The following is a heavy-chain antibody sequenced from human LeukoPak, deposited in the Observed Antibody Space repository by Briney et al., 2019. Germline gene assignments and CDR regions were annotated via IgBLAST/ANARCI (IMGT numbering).Heavy chain of an antibody. CDR2: IYYSGST. CDR3: ARSIDLDYGDYGTWFDP. J-gene: IGHJ5*02. D-gene: IGHD4-17*01. Sequence: SETLSLTCIVSGGSVGSSSYYWGWIRQPPGKGLEWIGSIYYSGSTYYNPSLKSRVTISVDTSKNQFSLKLSSVTAADTAVYYCARSIDLDYGDYGTWFDPWGQGTLVTVSS. CDR1: GGSVGSSSYY. V-gene: IGHV4-39*01.